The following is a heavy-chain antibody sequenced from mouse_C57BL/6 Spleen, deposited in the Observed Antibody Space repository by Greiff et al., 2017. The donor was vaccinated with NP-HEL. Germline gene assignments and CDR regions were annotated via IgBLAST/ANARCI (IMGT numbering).Heavy chain of an antibody. V-gene: IGHV1-52*01. CDR3: SRMTTVVAYYCGY. J-gene: IGHJ2*01. Sequence: QVQLQQPGAELVRPGSSVKLSCKASGYTFTSYWMHWVKQRPIQGLEWIGNIDPSDSDTHYNQKFKDKATLTVDKSSSTAYMQLSSLTSEDSAVFVCSRMTTVVAYYCGYWGQGTTLTVSS. D-gene: IGHD1-1*01. CDR2: IDPSDSDT. CDR1: GYTFTSYW.